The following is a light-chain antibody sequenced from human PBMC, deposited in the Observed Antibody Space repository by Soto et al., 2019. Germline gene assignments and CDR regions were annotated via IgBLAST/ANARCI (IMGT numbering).Light chain of an antibody. Sequence: ESMLTQSPATLSLCPGERATLSCRASQSVRSYLAWYQQKPGQAPRLLIYDASNRAPGIPARFSGSGSGTDFTLTISSLEPDDFAVYYCQQRSSWPRITFGQGTRLEIK. J-gene: IGKJ5*01. V-gene: IGKV3-11*01. CDR1: QSVRSY. CDR2: DAS. CDR3: QQRSSWPRIT.